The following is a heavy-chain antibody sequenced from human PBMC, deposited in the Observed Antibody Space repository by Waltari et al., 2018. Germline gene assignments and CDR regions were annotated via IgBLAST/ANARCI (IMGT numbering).Heavy chain of an antibody. D-gene: IGHD4-4*01. V-gene: IGHV1-2*06. Sequence: QVQLVQSGAEVKKPGASVKVSCKASGYTFTGYYMHWVRQAPGQGLEWMGRINPNSGGTNYAQKFKGRVTMTRDTSISTAYMELSRLRSDDTAVYYCAREPPDDYSNINWFDPWGQGTLVTVSS. CDR2: INPNSGGT. CDR3: AREPPDDYSNINWFDP. J-gene: IGHJ5*02. CDR1: GYTFTGYY.